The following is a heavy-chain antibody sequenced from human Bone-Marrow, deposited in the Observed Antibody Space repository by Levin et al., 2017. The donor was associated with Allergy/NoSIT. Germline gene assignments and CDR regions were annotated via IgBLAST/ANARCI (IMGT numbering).Heavy chain of an antibody. D-gene: IGHD3-10*01. V-gene: IGHV3-49*03. CDR3: STSGGGSGNYYNEGYNY. CDR2: IRSKTHGGTS. J-gene: IGHJ4*02. Sequence: PGGSLRLSCTASGFTFGDYGMTWFRQAPGKGLEWVGFIRSKTHGGTSEYAASVKGRFTISRDDSKSIAYLQMNSLKTEDTAVYYCSTSGGGSGNYYNEGYNYWGQGTLVTVSA. CDR1: GFTFGDYG.